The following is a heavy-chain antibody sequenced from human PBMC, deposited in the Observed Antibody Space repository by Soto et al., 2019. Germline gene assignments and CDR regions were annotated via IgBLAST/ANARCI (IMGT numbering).Heavy chain of an antibody. CDR1: GFTFSSYA. D-gene: IGHD1-26*01. CDR2: ISGSGGST. J-gene: IGHJ4*02. CDR3: AKGDTLVGAPYYFDY. V-gene: IGHV3-23*01. Sequence: LRLSCAASGFTFSSYAMSWVRQAPGKGLEWVSAISGSGGSTYYADSVKGRFTISRDNSKNTLYLQMNSLRAEDTAVYYCAKGDTLVGAPYYFDYWGQGTLVTISS.